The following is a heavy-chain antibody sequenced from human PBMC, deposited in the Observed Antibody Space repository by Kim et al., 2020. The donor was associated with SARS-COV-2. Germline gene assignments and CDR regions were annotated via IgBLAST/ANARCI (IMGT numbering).Heavy chain of an antibody. CDR3: AKDAGEWWADYYMDV. V-gene: IGHV3-30*18. J-gene: IGHJ6*03. Sequence: GGSLRLSCAASGFTFSSYGMHWVRQAPGKGLEWVAVISYDGSNKYYADSVKGRFTISRDNSKNTLYLQMNSLRAEDTAVYYCAKDAGEWWADYYMDVWGKGTTVTVSS. D-gene: IGHD2-15*01. CDR2: ISYDGSNK. CDR1: GFTFSSYG.